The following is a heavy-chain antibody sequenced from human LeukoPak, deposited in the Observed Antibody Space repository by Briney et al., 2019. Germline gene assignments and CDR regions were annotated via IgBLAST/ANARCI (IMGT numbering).Heavy chain of an antibody. CDR1: GFTFSSFA. D-gene: IGHD3-3*01. CDR2: ISYDGSNT. V-gene: IGHV3-30*04. Sequence: GGSLRLSCAGSGFTFSSFAMHWVRQAPGKGLEWVTVISYDGSNTYYADSVRGRFTISRDNSENTLYLHMNSLRAEDTAVYFCAKGYDFWSGGLDYWGQGTLVTVSS. CDR3: AKGYDFWSGGLDY. J-gene: IGHJ4*02.